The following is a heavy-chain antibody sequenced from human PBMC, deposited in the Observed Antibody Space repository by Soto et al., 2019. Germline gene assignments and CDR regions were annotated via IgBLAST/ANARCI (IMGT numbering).Heavy chain of an antibody. J-gene: IGHJ4*02. CDR1: GFTVSSNY. CDR2: IYGGGST. V-gene: IGHV3-66*01. Sequence: EVQLVESGGGLVQPGGSLRLSCAIFGFTVSSNYMSWVRQAPGKGLEWVSVIYGGGSTFYADSVEGRFTISRDNSENTMYLQMSSLRAEDTAVYYCARVYGSSSKFDYWGQGTLVTVSS. D-gene: IGHD6-6*01. CDR3: ARVYGSSSKFDY.